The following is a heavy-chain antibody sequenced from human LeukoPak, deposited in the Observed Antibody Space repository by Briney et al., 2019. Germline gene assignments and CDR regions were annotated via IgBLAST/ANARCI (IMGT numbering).Heavy chain of an antibody. D-gene: IGHD6-19*01. CDR3: ASWPVGWYGEDS. J-gene: IGHJ4*02. CDR1: GFTFSSYW. Sequence: GGSLRLSCAASGFTFSSYWMSWVRQAPGKGLEWVANIKQDGGAKYYVDSVRGRFTISRDNAKNTLYLQMNSLRVEDTAVYYCASWPVGWYGEDSWGQGTLVTVSS. V-gene: IGHV3-7*03. CDR2: IKQDGGAK.